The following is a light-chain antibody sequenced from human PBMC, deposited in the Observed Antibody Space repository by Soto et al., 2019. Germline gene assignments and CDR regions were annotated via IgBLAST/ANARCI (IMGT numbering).Light chain of an antibody. CDR1: QTISGW. V-gene: IGKV1-5*01. J-gene: IGKJ1*01. Sequence: DIQMTQSPSTLSASVGDTVTITCRASQTISGWLAGYQQRPGKAPNLLIFDTSTLESGVPSRFSGSGSGTTFTLTISSLQSDDFATYYCHQYNSYTWTFGQGAKVDIK. CDR3: HQYNSYTWT. CDR2: DTS.